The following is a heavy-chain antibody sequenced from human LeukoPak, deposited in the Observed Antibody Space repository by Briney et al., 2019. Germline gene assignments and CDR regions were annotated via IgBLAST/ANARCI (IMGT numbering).Heavy chain of an antibody. CDR1: GGSISSGGYY. D-gene: IGHD3-10*01. Sequence: PSQTLSLTCTVSGGSISSGGYYWSWIRQHPGKGLEWIGYIYYSGSTYYNPSLKSRVTISVDTSKNQFSLKLSSVTAADTAVYSCARVPSDYYFPYYFDYWGQGTLVTVSS. CDR3: ARVPSDYYFPYYFDY. CDR2: IYYSGST. J-gene: IGHJ4*02. V-gene: IGHV4-31*03.